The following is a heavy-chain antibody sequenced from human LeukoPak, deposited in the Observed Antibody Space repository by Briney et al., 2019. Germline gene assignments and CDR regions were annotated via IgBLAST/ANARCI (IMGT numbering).Heavy chain of an antibody. D-gene: IGHD3-3*01. V-gene: IGHV3-30*18. CDR2: ISGDGSIK. CDR3: VKEYHSRGFGAYFDY. J-gene: IGHJ4*02. CDR1: EFTFSHYG. Sequence: PGGSLRLSCSASEFTFSHYGMQWVRQAPGKGLEWVAVISGDGSIKIYADSVKGRFTLSRDNSINTVDLQMNSLRAEDTAVYYCVKEYHSRGFGAYFDYWGQGTLVTVSS.